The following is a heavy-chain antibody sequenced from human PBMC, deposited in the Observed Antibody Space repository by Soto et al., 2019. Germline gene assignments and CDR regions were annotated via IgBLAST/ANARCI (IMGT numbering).Heavy chain of an antibody. J-gene: IGHJ4*02. V-gene: IGHV5-51*01. Sequence: HGESLKISCKGSGCSFTSYWIGWVRQMPGKGLEWMGIIYPGDSDTRYSPSFQGQVTISADKSISTAYLQWSSLKASDTAMYYCARLKRDGHNYSPLYYWGQGTLVTVSS. D-gene: IGHD5-12*01. CDR3: ARLKRDGHNYSPLYY. CDR1: GCSFTSYW. CDR2: IYPGDSDT.